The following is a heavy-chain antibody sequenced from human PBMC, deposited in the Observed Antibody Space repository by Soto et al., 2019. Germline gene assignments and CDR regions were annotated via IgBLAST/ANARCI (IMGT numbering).Heavy chain of an antibody. V-gene: IGHV4-59*01. CDR1: GASIRSYY. J-gene: IGHJ4*02. Sequence: SETLSLTCTVSGASIRSYYWSWIRQPPGKGLEWIGFIHHSGSTNYNPSLKSRLTMSVDTSKNQFSLKLSSVTAADTAVYYCTRDKITGLFDYWGQGTLVTVSS. D-gene: IGHD2-8*02. CDR2: IHHSGST. CDR3: TRDKITGLFDY.